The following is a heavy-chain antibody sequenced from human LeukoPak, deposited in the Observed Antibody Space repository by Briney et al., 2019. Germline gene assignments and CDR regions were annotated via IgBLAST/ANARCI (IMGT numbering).Heavy chain of an antibody. CDR1: GFTFSSYS. D-gene: IGHD6-6*01. CDR2: ISSSSSYI. V-gene: IGHV3-21*01. J-gene: IGHJ4*02. CDR3: ARDFSSSYYFDY. Sequence: PGGSLRLSCAASGFTFSSYSMNWVRQAPGKGLEWVSSISSSSSYIYYADSVKGRFTISRDNAENSLYLQMNSLRAEDTAVYYCARDFSSSYYFDYWGQGTLVTVSS.